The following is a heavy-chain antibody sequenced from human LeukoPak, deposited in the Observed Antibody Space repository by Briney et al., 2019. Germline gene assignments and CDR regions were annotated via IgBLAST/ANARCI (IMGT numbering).Heavy chain of an antibody. Sequence: GGSLRLSCAASGFPFDGFSMHWVRQGPGNGLEWVSLIDKDGRATSYADSVRGRFIISRDNSKNSLYLQMNSLRPDDTALYYCTKEVSYSPWVSFDSWGQGTQVTVSS. CDR3: TKEVSYSPWVSFDS. J-gene: IGHJ4*02. D-gene: IGHD5-18*01. V-gene: IGHV3-43*01. CDR2: IDKDGRAT. CDR1: GFPFDGFS.